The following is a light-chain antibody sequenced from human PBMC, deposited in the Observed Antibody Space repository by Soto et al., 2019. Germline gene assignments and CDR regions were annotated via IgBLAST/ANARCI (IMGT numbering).Light chain of an antibody. CDR2: EAS. CDR1: QTISTW. J-gene: IGKJ1*01. V-gene: IGKV1-5*03. Sequence: DIQVTQSPPTLSASVGDRVTITCRASQTISTWMAWYQQKPGKAPKLLIYEASSLDVGVPSRFSGSGSGTEFTLTISSLQLEDFATYYCQQYSTFWTFGQGTKVDIK. CDR3: QQYSTFWT.